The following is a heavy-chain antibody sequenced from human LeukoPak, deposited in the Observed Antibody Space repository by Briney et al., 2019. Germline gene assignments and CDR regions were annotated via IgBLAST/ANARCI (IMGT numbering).Heavy chain of an antibody. Sequence: GGSLRLSCAASGFTFSSYGMHWVRQAPGKGLEWVAITSYDESYKNYADSVKGRLTISRDNSKNTLYLQMNSLRADDTAVYYCAKELGGFLASFEYWGQGTLVTVSS. CDR1: GFTFSSYG. D-gene: IGHD3-3*01. CDR3: AKELGGFLASFEY. J-gene: IGHJ4*02. V-gene: IGHV3-30*18. CDR2: TSYDESYK.